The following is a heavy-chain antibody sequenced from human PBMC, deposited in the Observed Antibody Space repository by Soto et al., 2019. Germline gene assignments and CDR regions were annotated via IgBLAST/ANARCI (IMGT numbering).Heavy chain of an antibody. J-gene: IGHJ4*02. V-gene: IGHV3-7*01. CDR2: INQDGSQT. CDR1: GFPFSSSW. CDR3: TRSLDY. Sequence: EVQLVQSGGGLVQPGESLRLSCAASGFPFSSSWMDWVRQAPGKGLEWVANINQDGSQTYYVDSVEGRFTVSRDNAENSLYLQMNSLRVEYTAVYYCTRSLDYWGQGTLVTVSS.